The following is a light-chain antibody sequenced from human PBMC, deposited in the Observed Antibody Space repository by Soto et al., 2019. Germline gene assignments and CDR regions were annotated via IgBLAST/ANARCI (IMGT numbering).Light chain of an antibody. CDR3: QQTYITPHT. V-gene: IGKV1-39*01. Sequence: DVPVSLSPSSLSASVGGRVTISCRTSQNIDSYLPWYQQKPGKAPRLLIYAAANLQSGVPSYFSGSGSGTDFTLTITSLQPDDSATYFCQQTYITPHTFGGGTKVDI. CDR2: AAA. J-gene: IGKJ4*01. CDR1: QNIDSY.